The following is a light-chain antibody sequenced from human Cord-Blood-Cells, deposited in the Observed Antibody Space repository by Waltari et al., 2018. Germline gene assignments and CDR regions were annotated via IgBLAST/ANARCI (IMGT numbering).Light chain of an antibody. V-gene: IGLV3-21*04. CDR2: YDS. Sequence: SYVLTQPPSVSVAPGKTARITCGGNNIGSKSVHWYQQKPGQAPVLVIYYDSDRPSGIPERFSGSNSGNTATLTISRVEAGEEADYYCQVWDSSSDVVFGGGTKLTVL. J-gene: IGLJ2*01. CDR1: NIGSKS. CDR3: QVWDSSSDVV.